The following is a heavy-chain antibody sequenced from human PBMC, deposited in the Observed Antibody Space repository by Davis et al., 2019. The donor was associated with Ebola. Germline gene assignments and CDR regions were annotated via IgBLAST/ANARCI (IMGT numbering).Heavy chain of an antibody. CDR3: ANVKADGYNPFFDY. Sequence: PGGSLRLSCAASGFTFSSYEMNWVRQAPGKGLEWVSYISSSGSTIYYADSVKGRFTISRDNAKNSLYLQMNSLRAEDTAVYYCANVKADGYNPFFDYWGQGTLVTVSS. J-gene: IGHJ4*02. CDR2: ISSSGSTI. V-gene: IGHV3-48*03. CDR1: GFTFSSYE. D-gene: IGHD5-24*01.